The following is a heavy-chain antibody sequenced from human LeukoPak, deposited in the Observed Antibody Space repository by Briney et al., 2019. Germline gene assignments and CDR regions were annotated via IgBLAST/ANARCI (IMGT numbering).Heavy chain of an antibody. CDR2: GSYSGSS. V-gene: IGHV4-59*01. CDR3: ARNGGSYSLDY. Sequence: SETLSLTCTVSGGSISSYYWSWIRQPPGKGLEWIGYGSYSGSSNYNPSLKSRVTISVDTSKNHFSLKLSSVTAADTAVYYCARNGGSYSLDYWGQGTLVTVSS. CDR1: GGSISSYY. J-gene: IGHJ4*02. D-gene: IGHD1-26*01.